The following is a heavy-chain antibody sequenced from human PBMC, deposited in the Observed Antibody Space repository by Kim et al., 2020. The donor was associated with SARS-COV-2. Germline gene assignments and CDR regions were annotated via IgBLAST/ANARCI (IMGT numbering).Heavy chain of an antibody. V-gene: IGHV3-7*01. CDR3: ARDLPQVYDYGDYNNWFDP. D-gene: IGHD4-17*01. J-gene: IGHJ5*02. Sequence: GGSLRLSCAASGFTFSSYWMSWVRQAPGKGLEWVANIKQDGSEKYYVDSVKGRFTISRDNAKNSLYLQMNSLRAEDTAVYYCARDLPQVYDYGDYNNWFDPWGQGTLVTVSS. CDR2: IKQDGSEK. CDR1: GFTFSSYW.